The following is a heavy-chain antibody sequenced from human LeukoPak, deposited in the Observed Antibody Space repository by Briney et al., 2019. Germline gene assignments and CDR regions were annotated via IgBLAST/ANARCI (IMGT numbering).Heavy chain of an antibody. CDR3: ARDLVGRSPYCGGDCSDAFDI. CDR2: ISAYNGNT. CDR1: GYTFTSYG. J-gene: IGHJ3*02. V-gene: IGHV1-18*01. D-gene: IGHD2-21*01. Sequence: ASVRVSCKASGYTFTSYGISWVRQAPGQGLEWMGWISAYNGNTNYAQKLQGRVTMTTDTSTSTAYMELRSLRSDDTAVYYCARDLVGRSPYCGGDCSDAFDIWGQGTMVTVSS.